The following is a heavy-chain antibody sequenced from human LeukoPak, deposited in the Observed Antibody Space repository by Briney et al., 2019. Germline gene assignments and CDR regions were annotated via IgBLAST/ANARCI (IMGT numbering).Heavy chain of an antibody. CDR2: IYSSGST. CDR1: GGSVSNYY. Sequence: SETLSLTCTVSGGSVSNYYWSWIRQPAGKGLEWIGRIYSSGSTNYKPSLKSRVTISVDKSKNQFSLKLSSVTAADTAVYYCAREIANCINGVCPPAGNFDYWGQGTQVTVSS. D-gene: IGHD2-8*01. V-gene: IGHV4-4*07. CDR3: AREIANCINGVCPPAGNFDY. J-gene: IGHJ4*02.